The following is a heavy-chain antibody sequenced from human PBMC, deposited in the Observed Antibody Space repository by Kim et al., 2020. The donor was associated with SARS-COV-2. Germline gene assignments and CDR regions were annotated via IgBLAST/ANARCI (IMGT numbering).Heavy chain of an antibody. CDR1: GGSFSGYY. CDR3: ARGGGIAAHNWFDP. V-gene: IGHV4-34*01. CDR2: INHSGST. Sequence: SETLSLTCAVYGGSFSGYYWSWIRQPPGKGLEWIGAINHSGSTNYNPSLKSRVTISVDTSKNQFSLKLSSVTAADTAVYYCARGGGIAAHNWFDPWGQGTLVTVSS. D-gene: IGHD6-13*01. J-gene: IGHJ5*02.